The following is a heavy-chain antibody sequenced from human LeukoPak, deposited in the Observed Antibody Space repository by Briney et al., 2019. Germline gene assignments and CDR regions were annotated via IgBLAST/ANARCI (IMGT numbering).Heavy chain of an antibody. D-gene: IGHD3-10*01. J-gene: IGHJ5*02. V-gene: IGHV1-46*01. CDR1: GYTFTSYY. Sequence: ASVKVSCKASGYTFTSYYMHWVRQAPGQGLEWMGITNPSGGSTSYAQKFQGRVTMTRDMSTSTVYMELSSLRSEDTAVYYCARFGGSSGLRPWGQGTLVTVSS. CDR2: TNPSGGST. CDR3: ARFGGSSGLRP.